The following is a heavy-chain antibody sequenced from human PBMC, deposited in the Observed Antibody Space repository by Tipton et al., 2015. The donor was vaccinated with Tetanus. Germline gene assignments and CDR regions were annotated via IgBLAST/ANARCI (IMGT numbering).Heavy chain of an antibody. CDR3: AKDPASRGWFDP. V-gene: IGHV3-23*01. CDR2: ISVRGSHT. J-gene: IGHJ5*02. CDR1: GFTFSNYA. Sequence: SLRLSCAASGFTFSNYAMAWVRQAPGKGLEWVSGISVRGSHTYYADPAKGRFSISRDNSKSTVYLQMNSLRDEDTAVYYCAKDPASRGWFDPWGQGTLVSVSS.